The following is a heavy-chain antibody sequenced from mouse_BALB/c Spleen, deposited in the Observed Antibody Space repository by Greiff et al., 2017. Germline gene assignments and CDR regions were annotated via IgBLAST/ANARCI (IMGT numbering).Heavy chain of an antibody. J-gene: IGHJ3*01. CDR1: GYSITSDYA. V-gene: IGHV3-2*02. CDR3: ARDRYDVGNSAY. D-gene: IGHD2-14*01. Sequence: EVQLQESGPGLVKPSQSLSLTCTVTGYSITSDYAWNWIRQFPGNKLEWMGYISYSGSTSYNPSLKSRISITRDTSKNQFFLQLNSVTTEDTATYYCARDRYDVGNSAYWGQGTLVTVSA. CDR2: ISYSGST.